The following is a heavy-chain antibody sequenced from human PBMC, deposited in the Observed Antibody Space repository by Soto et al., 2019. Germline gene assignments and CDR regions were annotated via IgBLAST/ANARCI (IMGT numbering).Heavy chain of an antibody. Sequence: SETLSLTYTVYGDSMRSFYWSWIRQPPGKGLEWIGNIYYSGSTNYNPSRKSRVTMSVDMSRNQVSLKLSSVTAADTAVYYCTRVGGYYGDYPNFDYWGQGALVTVSS. J-gene: IGHJ4*02. CDR3: TRVGGYYGDYPNFDY. V-gene: IGHV4-59*01. D-gene: IGHD4-17*01. CDR1: GDSMRSFY. CDR2: IYYSGST.